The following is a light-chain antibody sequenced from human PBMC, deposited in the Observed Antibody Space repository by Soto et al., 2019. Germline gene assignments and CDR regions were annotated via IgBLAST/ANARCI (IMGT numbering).Light chain of an antibody. J-gene: IGLJ3*02. CDR2: EVS. Sequence: QSVLTQPASVSGSPGQSITISCTGTSSDVGGYNYVSWYQQHPGKAPKLMIYEVSNRPSGVSNRFSGSKSGNTASLTSSGLQAEDEADYYCSSYTSSCLVFGGGTKLTVL. V-gene: IGLV2-14*01. CDR1: SSDVGGYNY. CDR3: SSYTSSCLV.